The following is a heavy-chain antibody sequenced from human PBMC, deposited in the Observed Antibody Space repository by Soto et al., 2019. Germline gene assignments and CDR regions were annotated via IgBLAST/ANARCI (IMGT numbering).Heavy chain of an antibody. CDR2: TYYRSKWYN. D-gene: IGHD2-2*01. Sequence: PSHTLSLTCAISGSSVASKSAAWKLIRQSPSRGLEWLGRTYYRSKWYNDYAVSVKSRITINPDTSKNQFSLQLNSVTPEDTAVYYCATFLSTTSPDVWGQGTTVTVS. J-gene: IGHJ6*02. V-gene: IGHV6-1*01. CDR3: ATFLSTTSPDV. CDR1: GSSVASKSAA.